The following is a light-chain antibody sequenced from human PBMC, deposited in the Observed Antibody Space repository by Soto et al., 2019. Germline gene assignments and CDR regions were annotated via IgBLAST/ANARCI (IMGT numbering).Light chain of an antibody. J-gene: IGKJ2*01. V-gene: IGKV1-27*01. CDR2: AAS. Sequence: DIQMTQSPSSLSASVGDRVTITCRASQGISNFLAWYQQKPGKVPKLLIYAASTLQSGVPSRFIGSGSGTDFTLTISSLQPEDVGTYHCQNYNGPPYTFGQGTKLEIK. CDR1: QGISNF. CDR3: QNYNGPPYT.